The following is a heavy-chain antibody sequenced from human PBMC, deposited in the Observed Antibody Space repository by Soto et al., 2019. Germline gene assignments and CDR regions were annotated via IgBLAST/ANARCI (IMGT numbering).Heavy chain of an antibody. J-gene: IGHJ3*02. V-gene: IGHV4-31*03. CDR1: GGSISSGGYY. D-gene: IGHD3-22*01. CDR3: ARQSYYDSTQGAFDI. Sequence: LCRNGTVSGGSISSGGYYWSWIRQHPGKGLEWIGYIYYSGSTYYNPSLKSRVTISVDTSKNQFSLKLSSVTAADTAVYYCARQSYYDSTQGAFDIWGQGTMVTVS. CDR2: IYYSGST.